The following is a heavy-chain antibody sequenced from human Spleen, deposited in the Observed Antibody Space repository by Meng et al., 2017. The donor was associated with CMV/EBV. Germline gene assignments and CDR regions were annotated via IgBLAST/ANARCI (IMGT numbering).Heavy chain of an antibody. J-gene: IGHJ4*02. D-gene: IGHD2-2*01. Sequence: GESLKISCAASGFTVSSNYMSWVRQAPGKGLEWVSVIYSGGSTYYADSVKGRFTISRDNSKNTLYLQMNSLRAEDTAVYYCARDLGYCSSTSCDYWGQGTLVTVSS. CDR2: IYSGGST. CDR1: GFTVSSNY. V-gene: IGHV3-53*01. CDR3: ARDLGYCSSTSCDY.